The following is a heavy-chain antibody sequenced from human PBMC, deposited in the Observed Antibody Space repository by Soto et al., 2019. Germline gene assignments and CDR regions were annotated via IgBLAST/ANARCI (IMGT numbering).Heavy chain of an antibody. Sequence: QVQLQESGPGLVKPSETMSLTCTVSGGYISSYYWSWIRPPPGKGLEWIGYLSYSGSTNYTPSLKRRVTISVDTSKYQSSLMLSSVTSAATAVYYSARLYGSCIDYWGQGTLVTFSS. CDR2: LSYSGST. CDR3: ARLYGSCIDY. CDR1: GGYISSYY. D-gene: IGHD3-10*01. J-gene: IGHJ4*02. V-gene: IGHV4-59*08.